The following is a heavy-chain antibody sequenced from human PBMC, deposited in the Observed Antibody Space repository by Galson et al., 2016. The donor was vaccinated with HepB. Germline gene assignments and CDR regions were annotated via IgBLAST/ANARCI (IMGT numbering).Heavy chain of an antibody. CDR2: IYWDDDK. D-gene: IGHD1-26*01. CDR3: AHGPHTLIDNYYRRDFAH. CDR1: GFSLNTDEVA. J-gene: IGHJ4*02. V-gene: IGHV2-5*02. Sequence: PALVKPTQTLTLTCSFYGFSLNTDEVAVGWIRQPPGKALEWLALIYWDDDKRYTPSLQNRLTITKDTSKNQVVLTMTDMDPVDTATYYCAHGPHTLIDNYYRRDFAHRGPGTPVTVSS.